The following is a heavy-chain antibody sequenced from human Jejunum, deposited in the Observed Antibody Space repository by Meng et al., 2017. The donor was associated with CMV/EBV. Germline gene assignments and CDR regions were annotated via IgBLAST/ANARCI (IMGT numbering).Heavy chain of an antibody. CDR2: IKQDGSEK. CDR1: GFIFERYW. D-gene: IGHD5-18*01. V-gene: IGHV3-7*01. CDR3: ARGGEGYIDYYGMDV. Sequence: GFIFERYWRTWVRQAPGKGLDWVANIKQDGSEKNYVDSVKGRFSISRDNAKNSLYLQMNSLRAEDTAVYYCARGGEGYIDYYGMDVWGQGTTVTVSS. J-gene: IGHJ6*02.